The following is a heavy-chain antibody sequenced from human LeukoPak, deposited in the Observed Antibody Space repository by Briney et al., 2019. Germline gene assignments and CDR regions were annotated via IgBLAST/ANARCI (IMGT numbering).Heavy chain of an antibody. J-gene: IGHJ4*02. CDR1: GFTFSSYW. V-gene: IGHV3-7*01. D-gene: IGHD2-21*01. CDR2: IKQDGSEK. CDR3: ARIKSQGVVVPLLRSTYYFDY. Sequence: GGSLRLSCAASGFTFSSYWMSWVRQAPGKGLEWVANIKQDGSEKYYVDSVKGRFTISRDNAKNSLYLQMNSLRAEDTAVYYCARIKSQGVVVPLLRSTYYFDYWGQGTLVTVSS.